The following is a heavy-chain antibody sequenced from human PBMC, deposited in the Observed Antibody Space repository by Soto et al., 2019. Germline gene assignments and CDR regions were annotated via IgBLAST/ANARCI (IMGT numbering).Heavy chain of an antibody. Sequence: GESLKIYCRGSGYDFTHYWIAWVRQTPGKGLEWMGVIYPGDSDTKYSPSFQGQVTISVDRSIDTAYLQRSSLKASDTAVYYCARAVGYSDASDFYSFAYWGQGTPVTVSS. V-gene: IGHV5-51*01. CDR2: IYPGDSDT. D-gene: IGHD3-3*01. J-gene: IGHJ4*02. CDR1: GYDFTHYW. CDR3: ARAVGYSDASDFYSFAY.